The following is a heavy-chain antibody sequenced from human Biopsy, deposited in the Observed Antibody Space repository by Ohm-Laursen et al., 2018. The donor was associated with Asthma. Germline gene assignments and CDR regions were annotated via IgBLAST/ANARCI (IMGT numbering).Heavy chain of an antibody. CDR3: ARGVDRVTGLLDHFDS. V-gene: IGHV4-59*07. CDR1: GGSINNFY. CDR2: VYYSGGT. J-gene: IGHJ4*02. D-gene: IGHD2-21*02. Sequence: SDTLSLTCTVSGGSINNFYWSWIRQPPGKGLESIGHVYYSGGTNYNPSLKSRVTISIDASKNQFSLKLTSVTAADTAVYYCARGVDRVTGLLDHFDSRGQGTLVTVSS.